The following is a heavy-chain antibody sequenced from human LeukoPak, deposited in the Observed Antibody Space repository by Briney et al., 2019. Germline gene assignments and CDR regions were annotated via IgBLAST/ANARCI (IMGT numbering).Heavy chain of an antibody. CDR1: GFTFSDYY. CDR2: ISSSSSYT. CDR3: ARDQGGGWYFDV. D-gene: IGHD1-26*01. J-gene: IGHJ2*01. Sequence: KPGGSLRLSCAASGFTFSDYYMTWIRQAPGKGLEWVSYISSSSSYTNHADSVKGRFTISRDNAKNSLYLQMNSLRVEDTAVYYCARDQGGGWYFDVWGRGTLVTVSS. V-gene: IGHV3-11*05.